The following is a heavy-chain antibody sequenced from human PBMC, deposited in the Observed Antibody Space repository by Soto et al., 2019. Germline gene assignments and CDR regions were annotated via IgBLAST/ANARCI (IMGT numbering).Heavy chain of an antibody. CDR3: ARGEGYCSGGACYRWFAP. CDR2: TNAGNGNT. V-gene: IGHV1-3*01. Sequence: QVQLVQSGAEVKKPGASVKVSCKASGYTFTKYAMHWVRQAPGQRLEWMGWTNAGNGNTKYSQQFAGRVTFTRDTSARTADMELRSLRSEDTAVYYCARGEGYCSGGACYRWFAPGGQGTLVTVSS. CDR1: GYTFTKYA. D-gene: IGHD2-15*01. J-gene: IGHJ5*02.